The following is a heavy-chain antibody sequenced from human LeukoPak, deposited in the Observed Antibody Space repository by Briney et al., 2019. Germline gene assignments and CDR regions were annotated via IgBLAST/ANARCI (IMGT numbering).Heavy chain of an antibody. D-gene: IGHD2-2*01. CDR2: ISSSSSTI. CDR1: GFTFSSYS. J-gene: IGHJ4*02. V-gene: IGHV3-48*04. CDR3: ARDGGYCSSTSCQSFDY. Sequence: GGSLRLSCAASGFTFSSYSMNWVRQAPGKGLEWVSYISSSSSTIYYADPVKGRFTISRDNAKNSLYLQMNSLRAEDTAVYYCARDGGYCSSTSCQSFDYWGQGTLVTVSS.